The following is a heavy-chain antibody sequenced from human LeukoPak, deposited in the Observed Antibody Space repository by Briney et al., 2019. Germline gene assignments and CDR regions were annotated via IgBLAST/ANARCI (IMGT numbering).Heavy chain of an antibody. Sequence: PGGSLRLSCAASGFIFSSYWMHWVRQAPGKGLVWVSRINSDGSSTSYADSVKGRFTISRDNSKNTLYLQMNSLRAEDTAVYYCAKAVHRSGFWGQGTLVTVSS. CDR2: INSDGSST. V-gene: IGHV3-74*01. D-gene: IGHD3-3*01. CDR1: GFIFSSYW. J-gene: IGHJ4*02. CDR3: AKAVHRSGF.